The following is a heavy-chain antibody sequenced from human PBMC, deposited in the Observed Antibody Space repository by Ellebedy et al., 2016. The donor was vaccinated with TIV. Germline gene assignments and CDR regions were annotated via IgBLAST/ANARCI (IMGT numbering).Heavy chain of an antibody. CDR2: ISSSGTYI. D-gene: IGHD6-13*01. J-gene: IGHJ4*02. CDR3: ARPAASYSSSWYDFDC. V-gene: IGHV3-21*01. Sequence: GESLKISCAASGFTFSTYTMNWVRQAPGKGLEWVSSISSSGTYIHNADSVKGRFTISSDNAKSSLYLQMNSLRVEDTAVYYCARPAASYSSSWYDFDCWGQGTLVTVSS. CDR1: GFTFSTYT.